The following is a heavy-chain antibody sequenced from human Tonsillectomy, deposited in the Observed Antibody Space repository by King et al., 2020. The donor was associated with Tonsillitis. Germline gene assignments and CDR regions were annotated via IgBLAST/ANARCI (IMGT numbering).Heavy chain of an antibody. V-gene: IGHV2-70*11. D-gene: IGHD4-23*01. CDR2: IDWDDDK. CDR3: ARMTYGGTDY. J-gene: IGHJ4*02. CDR1: GFSLSTSGMC. Sequence: RVTLKESGPALVKPTQTLTLTCTFSGFSLSTSGMCVSWIRQPPGKALDWLARIDWDDDKYYSTSLKTRLTISKDTPKTQVVLTMTNVDPVDTATYYCARMTYGGTDYWGQGTLVTVSS.